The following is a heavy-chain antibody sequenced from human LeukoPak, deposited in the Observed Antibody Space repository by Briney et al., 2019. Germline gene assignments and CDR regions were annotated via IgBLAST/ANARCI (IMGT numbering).Heavy chain of an antibody. CDR2: TSYDGSNK. J-gene: IGHJ6*02. V-gene: IGHV3-30*18. D-gene: IGHD3-10*01. CDR1: GFTFSSYG. CDR3: AKDWDPPYIMVRGVIIDYYGMDV. Sequence: PGRSLRLSCAASGFTFSSYGMHWVRQAPGKGLEWVAVTSYDGSNKYYADSVKGRFTISRDNSKNTLYLQMNSLRAEDTAVYYCAKDWDPPYIMVRGVIIDYYGMDVWGQGTTVTVSS.